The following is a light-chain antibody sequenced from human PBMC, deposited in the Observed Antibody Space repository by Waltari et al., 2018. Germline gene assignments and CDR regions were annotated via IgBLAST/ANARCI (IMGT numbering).Light chain of an antibody. J-gene: IGLJ2*01. Sequence: QSALTQPASVSGSPGQSITISCTGSSSDVGGDDSVSWYQDHPGQAPKVIIYDVNIRPSGVSDRFSGSKSGNTASLTISGLQAEDEANYYCRSQSGNNVVIFGGGTKLTVL. V-gene: IGLV2-14*03. CDR1: SSDVGGDDS. CDR3: RSQSGNNVVI. CDR2: DVN.